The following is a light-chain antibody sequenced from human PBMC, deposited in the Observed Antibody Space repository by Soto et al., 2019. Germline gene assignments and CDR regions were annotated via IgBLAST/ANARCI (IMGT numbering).Light chain of an antibody. Sequence: EIVLAQSPGTLSLSPGERATLSCRASQSVTNSFLAWYQQKPGQAPRLLIYAASTLHNGVPSRFSGSGSETEFTLTINSLQPEDFATYYCQQASSFPYTFGQGTKLEIK. CDR2: AAS. J-gene: IGKJ2*01. CDR3: QQASSFPYT. CDR1: QSVTNSF. V-gene: IGKV3D-20*02.